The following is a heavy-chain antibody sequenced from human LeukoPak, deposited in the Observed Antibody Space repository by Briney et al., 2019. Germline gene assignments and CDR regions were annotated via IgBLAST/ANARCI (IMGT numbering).Heavy chain of an antibody. D-gene: IGHD3-10*01. CDR2: ISYDGSKK. Sequence: PGRSLRLSCAASGFTFSTYIMHWVRQAPGKGLEWVAVISYDGSKKYYADSVKGRFTISGDNSKNTLYLQMNSLRAEDTAVYYCARVTMVRGVYFDYWGQGTLVTVSS. CDR3: ARVTMVRGVYFDY. J-gene: IGHJ4*02. CDR1: GFTFSTYI. V-gene: IGHV3-30-3*01.